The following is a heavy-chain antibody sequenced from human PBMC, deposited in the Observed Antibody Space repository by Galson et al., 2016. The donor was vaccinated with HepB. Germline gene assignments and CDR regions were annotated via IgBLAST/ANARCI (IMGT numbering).Heavy chain of an antibody. D-gene: IGHD6-13*01. V-gene: IGHV1-46*01. Sequence: SVKVSCKASGYTFTSYYMHWVRQAPGQGLEWMGIIDPSGGGTTYAQKFQGRVTMTRDTSTTTVYMELSSLRSEATAVYYCARSAAGNFYYSYAMGVWGQGTTVTVSS. J-gene: IGHJ6*02. CDR2: IDPSGGGT. CDR1: GYTFTSYY. CDR3: ARSAAGNFYYSYAMGV.